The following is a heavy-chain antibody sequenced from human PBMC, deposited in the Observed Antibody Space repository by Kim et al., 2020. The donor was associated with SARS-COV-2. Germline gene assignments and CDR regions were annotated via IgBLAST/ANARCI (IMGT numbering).Heavy chain of an antibody. Sequence: SETLSLTCTVSGGSISSYYWSWIRQPPGKGLEWIGYIYYSGSTNYNPSLKSRVTISVDTSKNQFSLKLSSVTAADTAVYYCARQSMVRGVIVSPGWFDPWGQGTLVTVSS. V-gene: IGHV4-59*08. CDR2: IYYSGST. J-gene: IGHJ5*02. CDR1: GGSISSYY. CDR3: ARQSMVRGVIVSPGWFDP. D-gene: IGHD3-10*01.